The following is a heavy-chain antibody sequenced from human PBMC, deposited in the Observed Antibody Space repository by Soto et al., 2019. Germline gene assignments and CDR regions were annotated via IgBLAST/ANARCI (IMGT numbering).Heavy chain of an antibody. CDR2: IHHSGIT. Sequence: SETLSLTCSVSAGSISSYYWSWIRQPPGKGLEWIANIHHSGITNYNPSLKSRVTMSVNTSKNQFSLKLSSVTAADTAVYYCARGNPWDYWGQGTLVTVSS. CDR3: ARGNPWDY. D-gene: IGHD1-1*01. J-gene: IGHJ4*02. V-gene: IGHV4-59*01. CDR1: AGSISSYY.